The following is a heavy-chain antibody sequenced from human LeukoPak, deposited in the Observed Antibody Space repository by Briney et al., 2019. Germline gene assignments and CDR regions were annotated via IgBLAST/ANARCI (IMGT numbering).Heavy chain of an antibody. V-gene: IGHV1-18*01. CDR2: ISAYNGNT. Sequence: ASVKVSCKASGYSFISYGISWVRQAPGQGLEWMGWISAYNGNTHYAQKLQGRVTMTTDTSTSTAYMAVRSLRSDDTAVYYCARDTSEWSMGYWGQGTLVTVSS. CDR3: ARDTSEWSMGY. CDR1: GYSFISYG. J-gene: IGHJ4*02. D-gene: IGHD2-8*02.